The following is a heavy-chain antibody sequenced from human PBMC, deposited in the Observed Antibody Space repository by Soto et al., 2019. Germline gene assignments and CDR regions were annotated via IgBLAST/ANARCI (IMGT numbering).Heavy chain of an antibody. J-gene: IGHJ6*02. CDR2: IIPKFGSK. CDR3: AREKGRAVAGDYYYYYGMDV. V-gene: IGHV1-69*01. D-gene: IGHD6-19*01. Sequence: QVQLVQSGAEVKRPGSSVKVSCKASEGTFRNYAISWVRQAPGQGLEWMGGIIPKFGSKNSAQKFQGRVTITADESTSTAYMELSSLRAEDTAVYYCAREKGRAVAGDYYYYYGMDVWGQGTTVTVSS. CDR1: EGTFRNYA.